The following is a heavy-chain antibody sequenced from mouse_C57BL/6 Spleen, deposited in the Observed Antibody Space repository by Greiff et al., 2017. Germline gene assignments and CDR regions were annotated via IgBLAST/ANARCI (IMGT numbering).Heavy chain of an antibody. Sequence: VKLMESGAELARPGASVKLSCKASGYTFTSYGISWVKQRTGQGLEWIGEIYPRSGNTYYNEKFKGKATLTADKSSSTAYMELRSLTSEDSAVYFCARGGVYYGSSYDFDYWGQGTTLTVSS. J-gene: IGHJ2*01. CDR1: GYTFTSYG. D-gene: IGHD1-1*01. CDR2: IYPRSGNT. CDR3: ARGGVYYGSSYDFDY. V-gene: IGHV1-81*01.